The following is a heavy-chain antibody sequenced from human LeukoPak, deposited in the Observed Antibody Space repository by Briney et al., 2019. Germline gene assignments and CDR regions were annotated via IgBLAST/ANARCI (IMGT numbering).Heavy chain of an antibody. D-gene: IGHD2-15*01. CDR3: ARGGWSLDY. V-gene: IGHV4-59*01. J-gene: IGHJ4*02. CDR1: GGSISSYY. CDR2: IYFSGST. Sequence: SETLSLTCTVSGGSISSYYWSWIRQPPGKGLEWIGYIYFSGSTNYNPSLKSRVTISVDTSKNQFSLKLSAVTAADTAVYYCARGGWSLDYWGQGTLVTVSS.